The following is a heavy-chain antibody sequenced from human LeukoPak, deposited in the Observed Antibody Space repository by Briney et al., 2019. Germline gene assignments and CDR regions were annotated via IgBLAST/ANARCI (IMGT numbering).Heavy chain of an antibody. J-gene: IGHJ4*02. CDR1: GFTFSSYS. Sequence: GGSLRLSCAASGFTFSSYSMNWVRQAPGKGLEWVGRINSKTDGGTTDYAAPVKGRFTISRDDSKNTVYLQMNSLKTEDTALYYCSTGQSYWGQGTLVTVSS. V-gene: IGHV3-15*01. CDR3: STGQSY. CDR2: INSKTDGGTT.